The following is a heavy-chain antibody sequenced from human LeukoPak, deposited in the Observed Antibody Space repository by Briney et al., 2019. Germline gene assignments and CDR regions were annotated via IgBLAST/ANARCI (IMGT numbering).Heavy chain of an antibody. Sequence: PSETLSLTCAVYGGSFSGYYWSWIRQPPGKGLEWIGEINHSGSTNYNPSLKSRVTISVDTSKNQFSLKLSSVTAADTAVYYCARGGFRFLTIFGVAHPHAFDIWGQGTMVTVSS. CDR3: ARGGFRFLTIFGVAHPHAFDI. CDR1: GGSFSGYY. CDR2: INHSGST. J-gene: IGHJ3*02. D-gene: IGHD3-3*01. V-gene: IGHV4-34*01.